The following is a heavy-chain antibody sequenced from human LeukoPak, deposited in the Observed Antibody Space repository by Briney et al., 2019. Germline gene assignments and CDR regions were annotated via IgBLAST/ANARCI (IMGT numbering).Heavy chain of an antibody. D-gene: IGHD4-17*01. Sequence: GGSLRLSCAASGFTFSSYAMSWVRQAPGKGLEWVSAISGSGGSTYYADSVEGRFTISRDNSKNTLYLQMNSLRAEDTAVYYCAKDCACDYGDYGAFDIRGQGTMVTVSS. J-gene: IGHJ3*02. CDR2: ISGSGGST. V-gene: IGHV3-23*01. CDR1: GFTFSSYA. CDR3: AKDCACDYGDYGAFDI.